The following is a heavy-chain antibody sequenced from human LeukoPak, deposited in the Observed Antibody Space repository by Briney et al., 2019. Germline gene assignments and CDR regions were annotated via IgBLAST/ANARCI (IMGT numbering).Heavy chain of an antibody. D-gene: IGHD3-3*01. CDR2: TSGDNVNT. CDR3: ARDWEWRARRDLFDP. CDR1: GYTFISYG. J-gene: IGHJ5*02. Sequence: ASVKVSCKASGYTFISYGISWVRPAPGQGLEWVGWTSGDNVNTYYAQTFLGRVTMTTDTSTTTAYMELRGLRSDDTAVYYCARDWEWRARRDLFDPWGQGTRVTVSS. V-gene: IGHV1-18*01.